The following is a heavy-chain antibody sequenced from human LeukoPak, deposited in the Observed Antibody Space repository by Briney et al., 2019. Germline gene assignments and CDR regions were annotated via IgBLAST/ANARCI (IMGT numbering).Heavy chain of an antibody. V-gene: IGHV1-46*01. Sequence: WASVKVSCKASGYTFTSYYMHWVRQAPGQGLEWMGIINPSGGSTSYAQKFQGRVTITRDTSASTAYMELSSLRSEDTTVYYCARDSPYFYWLLPFDYWGQGTLVTVSS. J-gene: IGHJ4*02. CDR3: ARDSPYFYWLLPFDY. D-gene: IGHD3-9*01. CDR2: INPSGGST. CDR1: GYTFTSYY.